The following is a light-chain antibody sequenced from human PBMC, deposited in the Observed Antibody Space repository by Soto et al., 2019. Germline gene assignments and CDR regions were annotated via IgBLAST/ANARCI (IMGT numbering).Light chain of an antibody. J-gene: IGKJ4*01. V-gene: IGKV1-5*01. CDR1: QSISTW. CDR2: DAS. Sequence: HVSQYTSTLSASLGDSVTIXXRASQSISTWLAWYQQKPGKAPKIXIYDASSLESGVPSRFSGSGSGTDFTLTIISLQAEDFATYYSPHSDSTPPPFGGGTKVDIK. CDR3: PHSDSTPPP.